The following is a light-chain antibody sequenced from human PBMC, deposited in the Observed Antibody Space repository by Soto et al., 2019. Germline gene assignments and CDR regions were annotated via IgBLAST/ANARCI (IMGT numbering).Light chain of an antibody. CDR1: QSVSSSY. CDR2: DAS. V-gene: IGKV3-20*01. Sequence: EIVLTHSPGTLSLSPWERATLSFSASQSVSSSYLAWYQQKPGQAPRLLIYDASSRATGIPDRFSGGGSGTAFTLTISRLEPEDFAVYYCQKFSSYPLNFGGGTKVDIK. CDR3: QKFSSYPLN. J-gene: IGKJ4*01.